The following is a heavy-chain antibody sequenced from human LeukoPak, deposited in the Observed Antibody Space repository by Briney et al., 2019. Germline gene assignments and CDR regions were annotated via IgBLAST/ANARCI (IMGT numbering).Heavy chain of an antibody. V-gene: IGHV3-33*01. D-gene: IGHD1-26*01. J-gene: IGHJ4*02. Sequence: GKCLRLSCAASVFTFSTYGMHWVRQAPDKGLEWVAVVWYDGTNIHYVDSVKGRFTISRDNSKSTLYLQMNSLTVEDTAVYYCARGGYSGTYYFDYWAQGTLVTVSS. CDR1: VFTFSTYG. CDR2: VWYDGTNI. CDR3: ARGGYSGTYYFDY.